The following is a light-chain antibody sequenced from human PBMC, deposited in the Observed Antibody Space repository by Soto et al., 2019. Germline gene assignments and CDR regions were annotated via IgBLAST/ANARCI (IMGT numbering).Light chain of an antibody. Sequence: EIVLTQSPGTLSLSPGARATLSCRASQSVTGSYLAWYQQKPGQAPRLLIYGTSSRATGIPDRFSGSGSGTDFTLTISRLEPEDFAVYHCQHDGSPLTFGGGTKVELK. J-gene: IGKJ4*01. CDR3: QHDGSPLT. CDR1: QSVTGSY. V-gene: IGKV3-20*01. CDR2: GTS.